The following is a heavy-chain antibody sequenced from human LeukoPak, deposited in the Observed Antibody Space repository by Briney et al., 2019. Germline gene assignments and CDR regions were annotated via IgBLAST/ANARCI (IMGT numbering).Heavy chain of an antibody. CDR3: AKDVTYYGSGSYSH. D-gene: IGHD3-10*01. J-gene: IGHJ4*02. V-gene: IGHV3-23*03. Sequence: GGSLRLSCAASGFTFSSYAMSWVRQAPGKGLEWVSVIYSGGSTYYADSVKGRFTISRDNSKNTLYLQMNSLRAEDTAVYYCAKDVTYYGSGSYSHWGQGTLVTVSS. CDR1: GFTFSSYA. CDR2: IYSGGST.